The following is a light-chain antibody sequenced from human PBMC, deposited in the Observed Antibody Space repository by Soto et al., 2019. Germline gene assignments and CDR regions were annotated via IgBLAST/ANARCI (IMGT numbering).Light chain of an antibody. CDR2: GAS. Sequence: EIVMTQSPATLSVSPGERATLSCRASQNVNSNLAWYQQKPGQAPRLLIYGASTRDTGVPARFGGSGSGTEFTLTISSLQPEDFAVYYCQQYGSSGTFGQGTKV. V-gene: IGKV3-15*01. CDR1: QNVNSN. CDR3: QQYGSSGT. J-gene: IGKJ1*01.